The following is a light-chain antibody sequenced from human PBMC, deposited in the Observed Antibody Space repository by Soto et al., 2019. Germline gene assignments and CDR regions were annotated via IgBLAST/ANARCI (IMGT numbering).Light chain of an antibody. CDR1: QSVSSN. J-gene: IGKJ2*01. V-gene: IGKV3-15*01. CDR3: QQYNNWPYT. Sequence: EIVMTQSPATLSVSPGERATLSCRASQSVSSNLAWYQQKPGQAPRLLIYGASTRATGIPARFSGSGSGTEFTLTISSLQSEDFAVYYCQQYNNWPYTLGQGTTLEIK. CDR2: GAS.